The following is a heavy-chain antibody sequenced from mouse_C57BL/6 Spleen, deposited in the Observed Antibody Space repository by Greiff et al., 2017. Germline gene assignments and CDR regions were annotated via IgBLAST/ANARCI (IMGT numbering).Heavy chain of an antibody. Sequence: VKLMESGAELVRPGTSVKVSCKASGYAFTNYLIEWVKQRPGQGLEWIGVINPGSGGTNYNEKFKGKATLTADKSSRTAYMQLSSLTSEDSAVYFCARSPTPVVAFDYWGQGTTLTVSS. CDR2: INPGSGGT. CDR3: ARSPTPVVAFDY. V-gene: IGHV1-54*01. CDR1: GYAFTNYL. D-gene: IGHD1-1*01. J-gene: IGHJ2*01.